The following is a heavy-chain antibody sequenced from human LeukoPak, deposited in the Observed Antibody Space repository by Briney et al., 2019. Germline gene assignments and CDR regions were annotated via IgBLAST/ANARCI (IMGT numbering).Heavy chain of an antibody. D-gene: IGHD1-26*01. V-gene: IGHV3-30*18. CDR1: GFTFSSYG. CDR2: ISYDGSNK. Sequence: AGGSLRLSCAASGFTFSSYGMHWVRQAPGKGLEWVAVISYDGSNKYYADSVKGRFTISRDNSKNTLYLQMNSLRAEDTAVYYCAKLFSRGSRTPRNYFDYWGQGTLVTVSS. CDR3: AKLFSRGSRTPRNYFDY. J-gene: IGHJ4*02.